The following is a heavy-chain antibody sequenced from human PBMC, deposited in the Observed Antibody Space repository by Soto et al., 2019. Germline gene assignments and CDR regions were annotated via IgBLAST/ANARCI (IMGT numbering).Heavy chain of an antibody. D-gene: IGHD6-13*01. CDR1: GFTFSSYG. CDR3: ARDLGYSSSRALDY. J-gene: IGHJ4*02. CDR2: IWYDGSNK. V-gene: IGHV3-33*01. Sequence: GGSLRLSCAASGFTFSSYGMHWVRQAPGKGLEWVAVIWYDGSNKYYADSVKGRFTISRDNSKNTLYLQMNSLRAEDTAVYYCARDLGYSSSRALDYWGQGTLVTVSS.